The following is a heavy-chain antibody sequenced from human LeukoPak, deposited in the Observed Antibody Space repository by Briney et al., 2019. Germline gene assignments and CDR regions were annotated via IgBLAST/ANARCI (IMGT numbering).Heavy chain of an antibody. CDR2: INTNTGKP. J-gene: IGHJ4*02. V-gene: IGHV7-4-1*02. CDR1: GYTFTSYG. D-gene: IGHD6-13*01. Sequence: GASVKVSCKASGYTFTSYGISWVRQAPGQGLEWMGWINTNTGKPTYAQGFTGRFVFSLDSSVSTAYLQINSLNAEGTAVYYCASAASLDYWGQGTLVTVSS. CDR3: ASAASLDY.